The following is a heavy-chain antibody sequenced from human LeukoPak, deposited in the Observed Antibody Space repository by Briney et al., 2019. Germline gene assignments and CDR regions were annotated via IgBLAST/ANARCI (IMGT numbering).Heavy chain of an antibody. D-gene: IGHD7-27*01. Sequence: PSETLSLTCTVSGGSISSGDSHWSWIRQPPGKGLEWIGYIFYSGNVYYSSSLKSRVTISMDTSKNQFSLKLSSVTAADTAVYYCARAPGVAEVGRLDLWGRGTLVTVSS. J-gene: IGHJ2*01. CDR2: IFYSGNV. CDR1: GGSISSGDSH. CDR3: ARAPGVAEVGRLDL. V-gene: IGHV4-30-4*01.